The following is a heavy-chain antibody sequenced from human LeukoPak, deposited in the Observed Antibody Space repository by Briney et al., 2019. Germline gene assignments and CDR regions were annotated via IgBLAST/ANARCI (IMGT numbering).Heavy chain of an antibody. CDR3: ARDAGNSGYGCDL. CDR2: IRSSSET. CDR1: GFIFSQYS. D-gene: IGHD5-12*01. V-gene: IGHV3-48*01. Sequence: PGGSLRLSCAASGFIFSQYSMNWVRHAPGKGLEWVSHIRSSSETFYADSVKGRFTISRDNARNSLYLQMNNLRGEDTAIYYCARDAGNSGYGCDLWGQGTLVTVSS. J-gene: IGHJ5*02.